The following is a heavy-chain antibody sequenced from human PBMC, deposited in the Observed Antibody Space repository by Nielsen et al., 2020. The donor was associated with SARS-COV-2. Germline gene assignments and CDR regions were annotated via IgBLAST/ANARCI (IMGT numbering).Heavy chain of an antibody. CDR3: ARRSSSGWYVDDY. J-gene: IGHJ4*02. V-gene: IGHV4-39*01. D-gene: IGHD6-19*01. CDR1: GGSISSSSYY. Sequence: SETLSLTCTVSGGSISSSSYYWGWIRQPPGKGLEWIGSIYYSGSTYYNPSLKSRVTISVDTSKNQFSLKLSSVTAADTAVYYCARRSSSGWYVDDYWGQGTLVTVSS. CDR2: IYYSGST.